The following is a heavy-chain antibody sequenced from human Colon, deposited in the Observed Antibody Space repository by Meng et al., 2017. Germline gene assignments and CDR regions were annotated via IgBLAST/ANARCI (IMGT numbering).Heavy chain of an antibody. J-gene: IGHJ4*02. Sequence: QGQAPESGPGLVKPPGTLALTCTVSGASIIGLNWWTWVRQPPGKGLEWIGEIHHSGRTNSMPSLKSRVTLSLDKSKNQFSLSMTSVTAADTAVYYCARGTGDIRVGFDYWGQGTLVTVSS. V-gene: IGHV4-4*03. CDR3: ARGTGDIRVGFDY. D-gene: IGHD7-27*01. CDR1: GASIIGLNW. CDR2: IHHSGRT.